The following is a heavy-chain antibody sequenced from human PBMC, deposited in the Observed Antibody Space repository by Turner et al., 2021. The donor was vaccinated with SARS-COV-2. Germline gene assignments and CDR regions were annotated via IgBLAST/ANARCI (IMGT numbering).Heavy chain of an antibody. V-gene: IGHV1-69*01. CDR3: ATTTTDCSGGTCHEYFEH. Sequence: QVQLLQSVAVVKKPGSSVKVSCTASGDTFSRYAISWVRQAPGKGLEWMAGIIPIFGTANYAQKFQGRVTMTEDESTSTAYMELSSLRSEDTAVYYCATTTTDCSGGTCHEYFEHWGQGTLVTVSS. CDR1: GDTFSRYA. CDR2: IIPIFGTA. D-gene: IGHD2-15*01. J-gene: IGHJ4*02.